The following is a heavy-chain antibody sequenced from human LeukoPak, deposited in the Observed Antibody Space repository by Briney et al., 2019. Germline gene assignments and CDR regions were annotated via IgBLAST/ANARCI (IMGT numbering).Heavy chain of an antibody. J-gene: IGHJ3*02. D-gene: IGHD3-22*01. CDR1: GFTFSNAW. CDR3: AKRRIYYDTQGDAFDI. V-gene: IGHV3-23*01. CDR2: ISGSGGST. Sequence: YPGGSLRLSCAASGFTFSNAWMSWVRQAPGKGLEWVSAISGSGGSTYYADSVKGRFTISRDNSKNTLYLQMNSLRAEDTAVYYCAKRRIYYDTQGDAFDIWGQGTMVTVSS.